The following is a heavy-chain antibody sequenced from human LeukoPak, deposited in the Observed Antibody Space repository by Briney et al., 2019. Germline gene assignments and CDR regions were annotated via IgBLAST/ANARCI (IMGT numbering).Heavy chain of an antibody. Sequence: SETLSLTCAVSGGSISSGGYSWSWIRQPPGKGLEWIGYIYHSGSTYYNPSLKSRVTMSVDRSKNQFSLKLSSVTAADTAAYYCARGFYCSGGSCYFDYWGQGTLVTVSS. D-gene: IGHD2-15*01. CDR2: IYHSGST. V-gene: IGHV4-30-2*01. CDR1: GGSISSGGYS. J-gene: IGHJ4*02. CDR3: ARGFYCSGGSCYFDY.